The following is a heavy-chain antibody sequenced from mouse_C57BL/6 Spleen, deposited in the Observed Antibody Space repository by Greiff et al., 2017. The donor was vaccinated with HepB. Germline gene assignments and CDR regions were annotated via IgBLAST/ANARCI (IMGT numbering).Heavy chain of an antibody. CDR2: IYPGDGDT. CDR3: ARWGYSGGLDY. J-gene: IGHJ2*01. CDR1: GYAFSSSW. D-gene: IGHD2-12*01. Sequence: QVQLQQSGPELVKPGASVKISCKASGYAFSSSWMNWVKQRPGKGLEWIGRIYPGDGDTNYNGKFKGKATLTADKSSSTAYMQLSSLTSEDSAVYFCARWGYSGGLDYWGQGTTLTVSS. V-gene: IGHV1-82*01.